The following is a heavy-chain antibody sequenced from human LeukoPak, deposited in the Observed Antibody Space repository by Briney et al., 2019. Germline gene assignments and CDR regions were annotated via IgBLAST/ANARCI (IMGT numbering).Heavy chain of an antibody. CDR1: GFTFSDSA. J-gene: IGHJ3*01. CDR3: AKDIQLST. D-gene: IGHD3-16*02. CDR2: ISSSGGNT. Sequence: PGGSLRLSSADSGFTFSDSAMTWVRQVPGKGLEWVSLISSSGGNTYYADSVKGRFTISRDNSKNTLSLQMNSLRVEDTAIYYCAKDIQLSTWGLGTMVTVSS. V-gene: IGHV3-23*01.